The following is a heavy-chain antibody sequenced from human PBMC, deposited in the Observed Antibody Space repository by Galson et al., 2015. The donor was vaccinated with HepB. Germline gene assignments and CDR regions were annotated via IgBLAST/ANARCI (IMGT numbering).Heavy chain of an antibody. V-gene: IGHV3-30*04. D-gene: IGHD3-16*01. J-gene: IGHJ2*01. CDR2: ISYDGSNK. CDR3: AKDIYVGLDTGYFDL. CDR1: GFTFSSYA. Sequence: SLRLSCAASGFTFSSYAMHWVRQAPGKGLEWVAVISYDGSNKYYADSVKGRFTISRDNSKNTLYLQMNSLRAEDTAVYYCAKDIYVGLDTGYFDLWGRGTLVTVSS.